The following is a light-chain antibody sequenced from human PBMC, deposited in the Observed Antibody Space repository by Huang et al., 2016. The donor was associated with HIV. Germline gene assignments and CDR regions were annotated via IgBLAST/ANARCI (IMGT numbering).Light chain of an antibody. CDR1: QSISSY. CDR2: AAS. Sequence: DIQMTQSPSSLSASVGDRVTITCRASQSISSYLSWYQQKPGKAPKLLIYAASILQSGVPSRFSGSGSGTYFTLTISSLQPEDFATYFCQQSYIIPYTFGQGTKLEIK. V-gene: IGKV1-39*01. CDR3: QQSYIIPYT. J-gene: IGKJ2*01.